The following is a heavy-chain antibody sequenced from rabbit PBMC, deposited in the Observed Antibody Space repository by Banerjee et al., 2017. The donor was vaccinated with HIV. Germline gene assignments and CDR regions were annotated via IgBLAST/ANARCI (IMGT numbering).Heavy chain of an antibody. V-gene: IGHV1S40*01. D-gene: IGHD6-1*01. CDR1: GFDFSSNYY. Sequence: QSLEESGGDLVKPGASLTLTCTASGFDFSSNYYMCWVRQAPGKGLEWIGCIHVGSIDDTWYASWAKGRFTISKTLTTVTLQMTSLTAADTATYFCARMGSAGVVDYGYASLALWGPGTLVTVS. CDR2: IHVGSIDDT. J-gene: IGHJ4*01. CDR3: ARMGSAGVVDYGYASLAL.